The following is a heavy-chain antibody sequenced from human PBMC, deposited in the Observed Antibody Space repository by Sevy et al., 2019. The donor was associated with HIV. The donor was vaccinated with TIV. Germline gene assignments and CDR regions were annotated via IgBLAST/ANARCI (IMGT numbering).Heavy chain of an antibody. CDR3: ARFYDSSGPFPSDY. CDR1: GYSFTNYW. CDR2: IYPGDSET. D-gene: IGHD3-22*01. V-gene: IGHV5-51*01. Sequence: GESLKISCKGSGYSFTNYWIAWVRQMPGKGLEWMEIIYPGDSETRYSPSFQGQVTISADKSISTAYMHWSSLKASDTAMNYCARFYDSSGPFPSDYWGQGTLVTVSS. J-gene: IGHJ4*02.